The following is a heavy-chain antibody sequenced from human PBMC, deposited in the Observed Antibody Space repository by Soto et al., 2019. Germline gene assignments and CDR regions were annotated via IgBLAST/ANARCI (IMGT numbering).Heavy chain of an antibody. CDR1: GGSFSGYY. D-gene: IGHD3-9*01. Sequence: SETLSLTCAVYGGSFSGYYWSWIRQPPGKGLEWLGEINHSRSTNYNPSLESRVTISVDTSKNQFSLNLSSVTAADTAVYYCARAGDILTGYQPTFDYWGQGTLDTVSS. V-gene: IGHV4-34*01. CDR2: INHSRST. CDR3: ARAGDILTGYQPTFDY. J-gene: IGHJ4*02.